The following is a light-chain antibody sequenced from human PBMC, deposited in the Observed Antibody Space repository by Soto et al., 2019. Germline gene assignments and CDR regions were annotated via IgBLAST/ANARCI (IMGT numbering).Light chain of an antibody. V-gene: IGKV3-11*01. J-gene: IGKJ1*01. Sequence: IVLTQSPATLSLSPGERATLSCRASQSIGHYLAWYKQKPGQSPRLLIYDASNRATDIPVRFSGSGSGTDFTLTISSLVPEDFAVYYCQHRSSWPWTFGQGTRVEVK. CDR2: DAS. CDR1: QSIGHY. CDR3: QHRSSWPWT.